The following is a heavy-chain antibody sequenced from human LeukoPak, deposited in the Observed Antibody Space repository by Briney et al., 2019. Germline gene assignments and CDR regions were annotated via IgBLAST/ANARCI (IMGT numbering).Heavy chain of an antibody. CDR1: RYIFTGYF. Sequence: GASVTVSCKASRYIFTGYFIHWVRQVPGRGLEWMGWINPKNGATNPAEKFQGRVTMTRDTSLSTAFMELTGLTSDDTAVYFCAREPPYTGHCDITTCDVSRFDLWGQGTLVTVSS. J-gene: IGHJ4*02. CDR3: AREPPYTGHCDITTCDVSRFDL. CDR2: INPKNGAT. V-gene: IGHV1-2*02. D-gene: IGHD2-2*01.